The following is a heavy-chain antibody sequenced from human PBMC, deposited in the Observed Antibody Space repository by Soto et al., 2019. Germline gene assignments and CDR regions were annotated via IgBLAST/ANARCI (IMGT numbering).Heavy chain of an antibody. J-gene: IGHJ6*03. CDR2: IIPILGIA. V-gene: IGHV1-69*08. CDR3: ARDGTVTNDYYSYYIDV. Sequence: QVQLVQSGAEVKKPGSSVKVSCKASGGTFSSYTISWVRQAPGQGLEWMGRIIPILGIANYAQKFQGRVTITADKSTSTGYMELSSLRSEDTAVYYYARDGTVTNDYYSYYIDVWGKGTTVTVSS. CDR1: GGTFSSYT. D-gene: IGHD4-17*01.